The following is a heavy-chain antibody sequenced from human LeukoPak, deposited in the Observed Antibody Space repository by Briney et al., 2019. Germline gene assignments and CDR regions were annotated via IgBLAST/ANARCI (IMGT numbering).Heavy chain of an antibody. Sequence: PGGSLRLSCAASGFTFSSYAMHWVRQAPGKGLEWVAGISYDGSNKYYADSVKGRFTISRDNSKNTLYLQMNSLRAEDTAVYYCARGPTENGDYLYYFDYWGQGTLVTVSS. D-gene: IGHD4-17*01. J-gene: IGHJ4*02. V-gene: IGHV3-30*01. CDR3: ARGPTENGDYLYYFDY. CDR2: ISYDGSNK. CDR1: GFTFSSYA.